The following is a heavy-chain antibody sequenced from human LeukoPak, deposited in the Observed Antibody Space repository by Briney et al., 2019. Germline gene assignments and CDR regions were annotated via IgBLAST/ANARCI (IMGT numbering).Heavy chain of an antibody. CDR3: AREVEMATQFDY. Sequence: SETLSLTCTVSGGSISTHYWSWIRQPAGKGLEWIGGISTTGSTNYNPSLKSRVTMSIDTSKNQFSLKLSSVTAADTAVYYCAREVEMATQFDYWGQGTLVTVSS. CDR2: ISTTGST. V-gene: IGHV4-4*07. J-gene: IGHJ4*02. CDR1: GGSISTHY. D-gene: IGHD5-24*01.